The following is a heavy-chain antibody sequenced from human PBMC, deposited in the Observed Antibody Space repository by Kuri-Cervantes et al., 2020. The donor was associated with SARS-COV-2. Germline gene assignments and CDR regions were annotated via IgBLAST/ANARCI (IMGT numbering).Heavy chain of an antibody. V-gene: IGHV1-2*04. CDR2: INPNSGGT. CDR1: GYTFTGYY. Sequence: ASVKVSCKASGYTFTGYYMHWVRQAPGQGLEWMGWINPNSGGTNYAQKCKGWVTLTRDTSLSTVYRDRSKTTSGDTAIYYCARGEGVRGLMVIFRWRGAGSLDFWGQGTMVTVSS. D-gene: IGHD3-10*01. J-gene: IGHJ4*02. CDR3: ARGEGVRGLMVIFRWRGAGSLDF.